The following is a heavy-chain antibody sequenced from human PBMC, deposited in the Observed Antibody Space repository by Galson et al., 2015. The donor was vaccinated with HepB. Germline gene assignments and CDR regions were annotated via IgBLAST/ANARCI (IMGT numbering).Heavy chain of an antibody. J-gene: IGHJ6*02. CDR1: GFTFSSYA. CDR2: ISSSGGST. V-gene: IGHV3-23*01. Sequence: SLRLSCAASGFTFSSYAMNWVRQAPGKGLEWVPTISSSGGSTYYADSVKGRFTISRDNSKSTLYLQMNSLRAEDTAVYYCAKDLDSSDYYYYGMDVLGQGTTVTVSS. CDR3: AKDLDSSDYYYYGMDV. D-gene: IGHD3-22*01.